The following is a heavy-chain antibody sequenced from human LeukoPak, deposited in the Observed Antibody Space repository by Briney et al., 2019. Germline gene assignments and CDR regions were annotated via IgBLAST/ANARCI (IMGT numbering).Heavy chain of an antibody. Sequence: GRSLRLSCAASGFTFSSYAMHWVRQAPGKGLEWVAVISYDGSNKYYADSVKGRFTISRDNSKNTLYLQMSSLRAEDTAVYYCARGGPEIWYPPAYWGQGTLVTVSS. CDR1: GFTFSSYA. V-gene: IGHV3-30*04. D-gene: IGHD5-24*01. CDR2: ISYDGSNK. J-gene: IGHJ4*02. CDR3: ARGGPEIWYPPAY.